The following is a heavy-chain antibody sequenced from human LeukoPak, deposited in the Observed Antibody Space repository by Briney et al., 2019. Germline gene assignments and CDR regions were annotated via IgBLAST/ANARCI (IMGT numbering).Heavy chain of an antibody. CDR2: ISYDGSNK. Sequence: GRSLRLSCAASGFTFSSYGMHWVRQAPGKGLEWVAVISYDGSNKYYADSVKGRFTISRGNSKNTLYLQMNSLRAEDTAVYYCAKGPWYYDSSVNFDYWGQGTLVTVSS. V-gene: IGHV3-30*18. J-gene: IGHJ4*02. CDR3: AKGPWYYDSSVNFDY. D-gene: IGHD3-22*01. CDR1: GFTFSSYG.